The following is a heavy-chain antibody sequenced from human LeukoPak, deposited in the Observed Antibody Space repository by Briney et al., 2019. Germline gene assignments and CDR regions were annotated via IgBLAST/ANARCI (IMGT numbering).Heavy chain of an antibody. CDR2: ISSSSSYI. D-gene: IGHD5-18*01. CDR3: ASFVYSYAEFDY. V-gene: IGHV3-21*01. J-gene: IGHJ4*02. CDR1: GFTFSSYS. Sequence: GGSLRLSCAASGFTFSSYSMNWVRQAPGKGLEWVSSISSSSSYIYYADSVKGRFTISRDNAKNLLYLQMNSLRAEDTAVYYCASFVYSYAEFDYWGQGTLVTVSS.